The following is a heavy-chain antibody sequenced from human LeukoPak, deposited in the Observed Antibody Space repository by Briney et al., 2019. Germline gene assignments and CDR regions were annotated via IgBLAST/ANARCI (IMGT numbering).Heavy chain of an antibody. Sequence: PSETLSLTCTVSGGSISSSSYYWGWIRQPPGKGLESIGYIYYSGSTNYNPSLKSRVTISVDTSKNQFSLKLSSVTAADTAVYYCARLIDYYDSSGYDWYFDLWGRGTLVTVSS. D-gene: IGHD3-22*01. CDR2: IYYSGST. CDR1: GGSISSSSYY. CDR3: ARLIDYYDSSGYDWYFDL. J-gene: IGHJ2*01. V-gene: IGHV4-61*05.